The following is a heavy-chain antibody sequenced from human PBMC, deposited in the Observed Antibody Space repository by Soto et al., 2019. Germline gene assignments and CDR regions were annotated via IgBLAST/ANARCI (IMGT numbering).Heavy chain of an antibody. D-gene: IGHD6-19*01. CDR2: ITADGGGT. CDR1: GFTFSSYI. J-gene: IGHJ4*02. Sequence: PGGSLRLSCTASGFTFSSYIMNWVRQAPGKGLEWISTITADGGGTFYADSVKGRFTISRDNSKNTLYLQMDNLRAEDTALYYCAKDRGGSGWPDFDCWGKGTQVPVS. V-gene: IGHV3-23*01. CDR3: AKDRGGSGWPDFDC.